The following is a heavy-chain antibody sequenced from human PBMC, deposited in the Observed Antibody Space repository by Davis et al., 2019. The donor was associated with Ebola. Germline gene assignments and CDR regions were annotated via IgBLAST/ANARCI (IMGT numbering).Heavy chain of an antibody. J-gene: IGHJ6*02. D-gene: IGHD6-13*01. Sequence: GGSLRLSCAASGFTVSSNYMSWVRQAPGKGLEWVSVIYSGGSTYYADSVKGRFTISRDNSKNTLYLQMNSLRAEDTAVYYCAKGRYSSSWYPDYYYYYGMDVWGQGTTVTVSS. CDR2: IYSGGST. V-gene: IGHV3-53*01. CDR1: GFTVSSNY. CDR3: AKGRYSSSWYPDYYYYYGMDV.